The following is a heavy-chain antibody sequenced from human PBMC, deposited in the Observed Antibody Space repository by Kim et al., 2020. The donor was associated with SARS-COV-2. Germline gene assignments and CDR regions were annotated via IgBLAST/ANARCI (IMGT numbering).Heavy chain of an antibody. CDR2: IKQDGNQK. V-gene: IGHV3-7*01. Sequence: GGSLRLSCAASGFTFSSYWMTWVRQAPGKGLEWVANIKQDGNQKYYVDSVKGRFTISRDNAKNSLYLQMNSLRAEDTAVYYCARDGELYSSGKDAFDLWGQGTMVTVSS. D-gene: IGHD6-19*01. CDR1: GFTFSSYW. J-gene: IGHJ3*01. CDR3: ARDGELYSSGKDAFDL.